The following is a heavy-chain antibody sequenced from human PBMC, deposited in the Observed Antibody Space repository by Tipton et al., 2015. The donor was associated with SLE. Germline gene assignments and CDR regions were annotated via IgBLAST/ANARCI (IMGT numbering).Heavy chain of an antibody. CDR1: GYSISSGYY. CDR3: TRGPYCSVDSCYRGMDV. Sequence: TLSLTCAVSGYSISSGYYWGWIRQPPGKGLEWIGSIYHSGSTYYNPSLKSRVTISVDTSKNQFSLKLSSVTAADTAVYYCTRGPYCSVDSCYRGMDVWGQGTTVTVSS. CDR2: IYHSGST. J-gene: IGHJ6*02. D-gene: IGHD2-15*01. V-gene: IGHV4-38-2*01.